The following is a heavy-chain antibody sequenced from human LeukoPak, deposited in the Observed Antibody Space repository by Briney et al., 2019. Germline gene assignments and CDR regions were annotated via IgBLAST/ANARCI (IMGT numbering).Heavy chain of an antibody. CDR3: ARDPYPEAVPPPSPDH. V-gene: IGHV3-33*01. D-gene: IGHD2-2*01. J-gene: IGHJ4*02. CDR1: GFTFSSYG. Sequence: GGSLRLSCAASGFTFSSYGMHWVRQAPGKGLEWVAVIWYDGNNKYYADSVKGRFTISRDNSKNTLYLQMNSLRADDTAVYYCARDPYPEAVPPPSPDHWGQGALVTVSS. CDR2: IWYDGNNK.